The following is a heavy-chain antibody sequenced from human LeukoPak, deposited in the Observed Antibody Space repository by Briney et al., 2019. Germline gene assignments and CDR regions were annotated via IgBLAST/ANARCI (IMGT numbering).Heavy chain of an antibody. J-gene: IGHJ4*02. D-gene: IGHD3-9*01. CDR1: GFIFSSYA. Sequence: GGSLRLSCAASGFIFSSYAMHWVRQAPGRGLEWVAVISYDGSNKYYADSVKGRFTISRDNSKNTLYLQMNSLRAEDTAVYYCANGRVLRYFDWPLDYWGQGTLVTVSS. CDR2: ISYDGSNK. CDR3: ANGRVLRYFDWPLDY. V-gene: IGHV3-30-3*01.